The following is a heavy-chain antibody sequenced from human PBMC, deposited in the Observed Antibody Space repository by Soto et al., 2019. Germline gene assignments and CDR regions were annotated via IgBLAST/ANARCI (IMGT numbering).Heavy chain of an antibody. CDR2: IYYSGST. V-gene: IGHV4-59*08. Sequence: PSETLSLTCTVSGGSISSYYWSWIRQPPGKGLEWIGYIYYSGSTNYNPSLKSRVTISVDTSKNQFSLKLSSVTAADTAVYYCARHAVFVKLFPPTYMAIWCIEASLT. J-gene: IGHJ6*03. CDR1: GGSISSYY. D-gene: IGHD3-10*01. CDR3: ARHAVFVKLFPPTYMAI.